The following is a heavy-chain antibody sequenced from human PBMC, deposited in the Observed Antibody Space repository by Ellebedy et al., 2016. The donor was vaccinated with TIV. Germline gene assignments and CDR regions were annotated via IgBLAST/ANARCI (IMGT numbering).Heavy chain of an antibody. Sequence: GESLKISCAASGFTFSSYAMSWVRQAPGKGLEWVSAISGSGGSTFYADSVKGRFTISSDKSKNTLYLQMNSLRAEDTAVYYCAKVLERYDSSGYSSDFDYWGQGTLVTVSS. V-gene: IGHV3-23*01. D-gene: IGHD3-22*01. CDR2: ISGSGGST. CDR1: GFTFSSYA. J-gene: IGHJ4*02. CDR3: AKVLERYDSSGYSSDFDY.